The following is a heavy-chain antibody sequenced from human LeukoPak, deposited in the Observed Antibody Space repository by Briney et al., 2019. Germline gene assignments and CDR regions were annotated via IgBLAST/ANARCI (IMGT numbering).Heavy chain of an antibody. J-gene: IGHJ4*02. V-gene: IGHV3-74*01. CDR2: IDTDGSFT. CDR1: GFTFSSYW. Sequence: GGSLGLCCAASGFTFSSYWMHWVRQAPGKGLVWVSRIDTDGSFTSYADSVRGRFTISRDNAKNTLYLQMSSLRAEDTAVYYCIRGTVGAPGNDYWGQGTLVTVSS. CDR3: IRGTVGAPGNDY. D-gene: IGHD1-26*01.